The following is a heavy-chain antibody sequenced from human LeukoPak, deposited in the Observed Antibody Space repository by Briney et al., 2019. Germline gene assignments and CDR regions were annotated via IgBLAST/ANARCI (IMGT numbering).Heavy chain of an antibody. CDR2: IIASGGST. CDR1: GFTFSSYA. D-gene: IGHD2-2*01. CDR3: AKLIPLVDCSSTSCYGFDS. V-gene: IGHV3-23*01. Sequence: GGSLRLSCAASGFTFSSYAMSWVRQAPGKRLEWVSAIIASGGSTYYADSVKGRFTISRDNSKNTLYLQMNSLRAADTALYYCAKLIPLVDCSSTSCYGFDSWGQGTLVTVSS. J-gene: IGHJ4*02.